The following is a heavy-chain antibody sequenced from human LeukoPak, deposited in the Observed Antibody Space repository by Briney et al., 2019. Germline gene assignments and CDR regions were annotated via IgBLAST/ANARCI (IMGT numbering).Heavy chain of an antibody. CDR1: GGSISSGSYY. V-gene: IGHV4-61*02. D-gene: IGHD6-13*01. Sequence: SETLSLTCTVSGGSISSGSYYWSWIRQPAGTGLEWIGRIYTSGSTNYNPSLKSRVTISVDTSKNQFSLKLSSVTAADTAVYYCAYSSSWYPPYYYWGQGTLVTVSS. J-gene: IGHJ4*02. CDR3: AYSSSWYPPYYY. CDR2: IYTSGST.